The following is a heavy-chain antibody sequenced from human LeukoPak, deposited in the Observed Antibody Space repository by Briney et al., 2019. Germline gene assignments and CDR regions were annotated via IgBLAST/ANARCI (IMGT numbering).Heavy chain of an antibody. Sequence: GGSLRLSCAASGFAISSYWMSWVRQAPGKGLVWVARVKYDGTVTTYADFVKGRFTISKDSAKNTLYLQMNSLRAEDTGVYYCVKSDWFDPWGQGTLVTVSS. J-gene: IGHJ5*02. V-gene: IGHV3-74*01. CDR3: VKSDWFDP. CDR1: GFAISSYW. CDR2: VKYDGTVT.